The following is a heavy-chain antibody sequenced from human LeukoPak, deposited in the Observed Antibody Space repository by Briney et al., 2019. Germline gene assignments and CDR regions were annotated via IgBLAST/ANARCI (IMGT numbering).Heavy chain of an antibody. J-gene: IGHJ5*02. D-gene: IGHD3-22*01. Sequence: GGSLRLSCAASGFTFDDYAMHWVRQAPGKGLEWVSGISWNSGSIGYADSVKGRFTISRDNAKNSLYLQMNSLRAEDTAVYYCARDRKKNYYDSSGYYWFDPWGQGTLVTVSS. CDR2: ISWNSGSI. V-gene: IGHV3-9*01. CDR3: ARDRKKNYYDSSGYYWFDP. CDR1: GFTFDDYA.